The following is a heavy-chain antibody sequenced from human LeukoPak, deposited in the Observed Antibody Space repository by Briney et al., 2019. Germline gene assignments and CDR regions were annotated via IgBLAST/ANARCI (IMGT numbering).Heavy chain of an antibody. Sequence: GGSLRLSCTASGFTFGDYPMTWFRQPPGKGLEWVSFIRSKTYGGTTEYAASVKGRFTVPRDDSKSIAYLQMNSLRTEDTAVYYCASGSGWYSPDYWGQGTLVTVSS. CDR3: ASGSGWYSPDY. CDR2: IRSKTYGGTT. D-gene: IGHD6-19*01. J-gene: IGHJ4*02. V-gene: IGHV3-49*03. CDR1: GFTFGDYP.